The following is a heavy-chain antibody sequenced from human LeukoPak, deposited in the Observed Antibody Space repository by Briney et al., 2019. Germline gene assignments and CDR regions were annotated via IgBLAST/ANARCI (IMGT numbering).Heavy chain of an antibody. CDR3: VRHRPYDFWSDSQP. V-gene: IGHV4-39*01. Sequence: SETLSLTCTVSGGYINSSDYYWGWIRQPPGKGLEWIGSIYYTGSTYYYPSVKSRLTMSVDTSRNQFSLKLSSVTAADTAMYYCVRHRPYDFWSDSQPWGQGTLVTVSS. D-gene: IGHD3-3*01. CDR2: IYYTGST. J-gene: IGHJ5*02. CDR1: GGYINSSDYY.